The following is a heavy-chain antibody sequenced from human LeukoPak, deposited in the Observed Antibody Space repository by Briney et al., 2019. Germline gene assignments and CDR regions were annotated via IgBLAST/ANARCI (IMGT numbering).Heavy chain of an antibody. CDR2: IYSGGST. CDR1: GFTVSSNY. V-gene: IGHV3-53*01. J-gene: IGHJ4*02. CDR3: ARGSYDILTGYSPFFFDY. D-gene: IGHD3-9*01. Sequence: GGSLRLSCAASGFTVSSNYMSWVRQAPGKGLEWVSVIYSGGSTYYADSVKGRFTISRHNSKNTLYLQMNSLRAEDTAVYFCARGSYDILTGYSPFFFDYWGQGTLVTVSS.